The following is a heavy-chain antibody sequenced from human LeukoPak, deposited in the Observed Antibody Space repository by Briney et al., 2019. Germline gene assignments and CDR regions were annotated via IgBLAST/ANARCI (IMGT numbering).Heavy chain of an antibody. CDR1: GFTVSSNY. J-gene: IGHJ6*02. Sequence: SGGSLRLSCAASGFTVSSNYMCWVRQAPGKGLEWVSVIYSGGSTYYADSVKGRFTISRDNSKNTLYLQMNSLGAEDTAVYYCARVSRYYYDSSGYYSPFYGMDVWGQGTTVTVSS. CDR3: ARVSRYYYDSSGYYSPFYGMDV. CDR2: IYSGGST. V-gene: IGHV3-66*01. D-gene: IGHD3-22*01.